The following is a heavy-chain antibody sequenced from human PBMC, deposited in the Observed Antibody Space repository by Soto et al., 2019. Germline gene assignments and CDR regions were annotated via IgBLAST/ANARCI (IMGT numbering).Heavy chain of an antibody. Sequence: LRLSCAASGFTFSDYYMSWIRQAPGKGLEWVSYISSSGSTIYYADSVKGRFTISRDNAKNSLYLQMNSLRAEDTAVYYCARDFYYFWSGKTEQGVIGSWVQGSLVTSPQ. CDR3: ARDFYYFWSGKTEQGVIGS. CDR2: ISSSGSTI. CDR1: GFTFSDYY. V-gene: IGHV3-11*01. D-gene: IGHD3-3*01. J-gene: IGHJ5*02.